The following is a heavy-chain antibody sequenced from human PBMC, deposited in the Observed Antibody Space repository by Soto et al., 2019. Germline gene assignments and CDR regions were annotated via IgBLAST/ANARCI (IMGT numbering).Heavy chain of an antibody. CDR1: GYTFTSYD. CDR3: ARGAARYCSSTSCHLYYYYYGMDV. Sequence: ASVKVSCKASGYTFTSYDINWVRQATGQGLEWMGWMNPNSGNTGYAQKFQGRVTMTRNTSISTAYMELSSLRSEDTAVYYCARGAARYCSSTSCHLYYYYYGMDVWGQGTMVTVYS. J-gene: IGHJ6*02. V-gene: IGHV1-8*01. D-gene: IGHD2-2*01. CDR2: MNPNSGNT.